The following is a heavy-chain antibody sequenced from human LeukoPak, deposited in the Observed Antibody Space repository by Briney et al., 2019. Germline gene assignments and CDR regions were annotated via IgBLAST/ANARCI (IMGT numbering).Heavy chain of an antibody. J-gene: IGHJ5*02. D-gene: IGHD5-12*01. CDR1: GFIFSQYS. CDR3: ARDAGNSGYGCDL. Sequence: GGSLRLSCAAYGFIFSQYSMNWVRQAPGKGLEWVSHIRSSSETFYADSVKGRFTISRDNARNSLYLQMNNLRGEDTAIYYCARDAGNSGYGCDLWGQGTLVTVSS. CDR2: IRSSSET. V-gene: IGHV3-48*01.